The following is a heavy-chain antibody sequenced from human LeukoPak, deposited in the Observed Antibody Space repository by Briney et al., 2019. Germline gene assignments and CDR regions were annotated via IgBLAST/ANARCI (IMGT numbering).Heavy chain of an antibody. CDR2: INPDGGNT. Sequence: ASVKVSCKASGYTFTNSYIHWVRQAPGQVLEWMGLINPDGGNTNYAQNFQGRVTLTRDTSTSTVYMELSSLRSEDTAIYYCARVRDGYNDAYDLWGQGTVVTVPS. V-gene: IGHV1-46*01. J-gene: IGHJ3*01. CDR3: ARVRDGYNDAYDL. D-gene: IGHD5-24*01. CDR1: GYTFTNSY.